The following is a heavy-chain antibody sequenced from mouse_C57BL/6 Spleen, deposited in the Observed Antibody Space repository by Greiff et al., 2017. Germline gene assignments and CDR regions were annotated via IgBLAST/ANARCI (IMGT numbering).Heavy chain of an antibody. V-gene: IGHV3-6*01. CDR3: ARGVVVGGAWFAY. J-gene: IGHJ3*01. Sequence: EVHLVESGPGLVKPSQSLSLTCSVTGYSITSGYYWNWIRQFPGNKLEWMGYISYDGSNNYNSSLKNRISITRDTSKNQFFLKLNSVTTEDTAAYYCARGVVVGGAWFAYWGQGTLVTVSA. CDR1: GYSITSGYY. D-gene: IGHD1-1*01. CDR2: ISYDGSN.